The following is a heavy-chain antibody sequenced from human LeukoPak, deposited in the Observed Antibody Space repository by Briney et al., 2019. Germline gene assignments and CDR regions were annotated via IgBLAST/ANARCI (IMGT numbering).Heavy chain of an antibody. D-gene: IGHD3-22*01. CDR1: GFTFSTST. J-gene: IGHJ6*02. CDR3: ARPLSNGYFHDSGGYYPYAMDV. CDR2: ISYDGSNK. Sequence: GGSLRLSCAASGFTFSTSTMHWVRQAPGKGLEWVAVISYDGSNKFYADSVKGRFAISRDNSKNTLYLQMSSLRGYDSAVYYCARPLSNGYFHDSGGYYPYAMDVWGQGTTVTVSS. V-gene: IGHV3-30*09.